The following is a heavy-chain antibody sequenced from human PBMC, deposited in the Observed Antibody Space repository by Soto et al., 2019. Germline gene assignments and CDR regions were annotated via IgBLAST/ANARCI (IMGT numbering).Heavy chain of an antibody. CDR3: ATASGYYGSGSYPYGMDV. CDR2: INPSGGST. J-gene: IGHJ6*02. Sequence: QVQLVQSGAEVKKPGASVKVSCKASGYTFTSYYVHWVRQAPGQGLEWMGIINPSGGSTSYAQKYQGRVTMTRATSTSTVYMELSSLRSDDTAVYYCATASGYYGSGSYPYGMDVWGQGTTVTVSS. D-gene: IGHD3-10*01. V-gene: IGHV1-46*03. CDR1: GYTFTSYY.